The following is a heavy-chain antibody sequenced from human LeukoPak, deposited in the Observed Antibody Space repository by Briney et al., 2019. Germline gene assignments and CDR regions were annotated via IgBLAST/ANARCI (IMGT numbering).Heavy chain of an antibody. CDR3: ARDFKWSFDS. D-gene: IGHD1-26*01. CDR2: INDRGNRI. Sequence: GGSLRLSCAASGLSFSTNGMHWVRQAPGKGLEWVSHINDRGNRIYYADSVKGRFTISRDIAKNSLYLQMNSLRDEDTAVYYCARDFKWSFDSWGQGILVTVSS. J-gene: IGHJ4*02. V-gene: IGHV3-48*02. CDR1: GLSFSTNG.